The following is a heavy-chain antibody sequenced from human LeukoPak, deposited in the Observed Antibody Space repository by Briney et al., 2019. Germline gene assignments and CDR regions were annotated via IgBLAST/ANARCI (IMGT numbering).Heavy chain of an antibody. J-gene: IGHJ3*02. Sequence: PGGSLRLSCAASGFTFSSYAMSWVRQAPGKGLEWVSAISGSGGSTYYADSVKGRFTISRDNSKNTLYLQMNSLRAEDTAVYYCAKEAHIRPQYVMVAPGGAFDIWGQGTMVTVSS. CDR1: GFTFSSYA. CDR3: AKEAHIRPQYVMVAPGGAFDI. CDR2: ISGSGGST. D-gene: IGHD2-8*02. V-gene: IGHV3-23*01.